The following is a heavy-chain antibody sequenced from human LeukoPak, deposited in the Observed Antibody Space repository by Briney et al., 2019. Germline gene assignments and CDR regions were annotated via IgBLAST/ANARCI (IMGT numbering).Heavy chain of an antibody. CDR2: INWNGGTT. D-gene: IGHD3-10*01. CDR3: AREGSGSPHYGMDV. CDR1: GFTFDDYG. Sequence: GGSLRLSCAASGFTFDDYGMSWVRQAPGKGLEWFSGINWNGGTTGYADSVKGRFTISRDNAKNSLYLQMNSLRAEDTALYYCAREGSGSPHYGMDVWGQGTTVTVSS. V-gene: IGHV3-20*04. J-gene: IGHJ6*02.